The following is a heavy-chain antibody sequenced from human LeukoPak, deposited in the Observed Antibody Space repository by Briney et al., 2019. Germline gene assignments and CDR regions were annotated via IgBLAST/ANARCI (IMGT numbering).Heavy chain of an antibody. V-gene: IGHV3-7*03. Sequence: PGGSLRLSCAASGFTFSSYWMSWVRQPPGKGLEWVANIKQDGSEKFYVDPVKGRFTISRDNAKNSLYLQMNSLRAEDTALYYCARIKEWLGTYYFDSWGQGTLVTVSS. CDR2: IKQDGSEK. D-gene: IGHD6-19*01. CDR3: ARIKEWLGTYYFDS. CDR1: GFTFSSYW. J-gene: IGHJ4*02.